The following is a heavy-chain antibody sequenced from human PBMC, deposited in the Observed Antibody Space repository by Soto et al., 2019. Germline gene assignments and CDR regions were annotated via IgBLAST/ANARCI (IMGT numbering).Heavy chain of an antibody. D-gene: IGHD2-21*02. CDR3: ANRFLTASGTRYASDY. Sequence: QITLTESGPTLVKPPQTLTLTCTFSGFSFSTSAVGVGWIRQPPGKALEWLALIYWYHDKRYSPFLKGSLTIPKGASTDSLVLTMTNMAPGDTGTYYCANRFLTASGTRYASDYWCPGTLVTVSS. CDR1: GFSFSTSAVG. V-gene: IGHV2-5*04. CDR2: IYWYHDK. J-gene: IGHJ4*02.